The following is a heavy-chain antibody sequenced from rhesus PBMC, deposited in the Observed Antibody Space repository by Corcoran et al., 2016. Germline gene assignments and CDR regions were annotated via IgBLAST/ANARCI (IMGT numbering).Heavy chain of an antibody. D-gene: IGHD5-42*01. CDR3: ARDPGIQRVRTFDY. CDR1: GGSISSNY. CDR2: ISGSGGST. Sequence: QLQLQESGPGLVKPSETLYLPCAVSGGSISSNYWTWIRPPPGKGLEWIGRISGSGGSTDYNPSLKSRVSISTDTSRSQFSLKLNAVTASDTAGYYCARDPGIQRVRTFDYWGQGVLVTVSS. V-gene: IGHV4-173*01. J-gene: IGHJ4*01.